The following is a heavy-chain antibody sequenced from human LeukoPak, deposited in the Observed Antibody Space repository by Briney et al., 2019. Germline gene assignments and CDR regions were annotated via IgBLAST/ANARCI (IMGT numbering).Heavy chain of an antibody. D-gene: IGHD5-18*01. V-gene: IGHV3-23*01. Sequence: QSGGSLRLSCAASGFTFSSYAMSWVRQAPGKGLEWVSAISGSGGSTYYADSVKGRFTISRDNSKNTLYLQMNSLRAEDTAVYYCAKDRDSYSYGYYFDYWGQGTLVTVSS. CDR3: AKDRDSYSYGYYFDY. J-gene: IGHJ4*02. CDR1: GFTFSSYA. CDR2: ISGSGGST.